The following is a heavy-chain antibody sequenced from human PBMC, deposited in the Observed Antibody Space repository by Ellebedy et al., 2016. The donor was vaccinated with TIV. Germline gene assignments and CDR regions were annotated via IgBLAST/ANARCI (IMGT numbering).Heavy chain of an antibody. D-gene: IGHD4-17*01. Sequence: SETLSLTCTVSGYSISSGYYWGWIRQPPGKGLEWIGSIYHSGSTYYNPSLKSRVTISVDMSKNQFSLKLSSVTAADTAVYYCARYLHTATTGYFDYWGQGALVTVSS. CDR1: GYSISSGYY. V-gene: IGHV4-38-2*02. CDR3: ARYLHTATTGYFDY. CDR2: IYHSGST. J-gene: IGHJ4*02.